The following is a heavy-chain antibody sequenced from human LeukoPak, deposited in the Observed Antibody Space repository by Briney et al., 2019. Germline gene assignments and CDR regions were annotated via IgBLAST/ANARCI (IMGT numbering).Heavy chain of an antibody. Sequence: SETMSLTCTVSGGSISSSSYYWGWIRQPPGKGLEWIGSIYYSGSTYYNPSLKSRVTISVDTSKNQFSLKLSSVTAADTAVYYCAREQQQLVRGRSGNWFDPWGQGTLVTVSS. CDR3: AREQQQLVRGRSGNWFDP. V-gene: IGHV4-39*07. CDR2: IYYSGST. CDR1: GGSISSSSYY. D-gene: IGHD6-13*01. J-gene: IGHJ5*02.